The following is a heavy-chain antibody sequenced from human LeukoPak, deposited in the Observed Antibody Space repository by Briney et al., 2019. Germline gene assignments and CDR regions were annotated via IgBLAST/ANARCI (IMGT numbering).Heavy chain of an antibody. V-gene: IGHV1-69*06. CDR3: ARLIPAHYYYGMDV. CDR1: GGTFSSYA. D-gene: IGHD2-2*01. Sequence: GASVKDSCKASGGTFSSYAISWVRQAPGQGLEWMGGIIPIFGTANYAQKFQGRVTITADKSTSTAYMELSSLRSEDTAVYYCARLIPAHYYYGMDVWGKGTTVTVSS. J-gene: IGHJ6*04. CDR2: IIPIFGTA.